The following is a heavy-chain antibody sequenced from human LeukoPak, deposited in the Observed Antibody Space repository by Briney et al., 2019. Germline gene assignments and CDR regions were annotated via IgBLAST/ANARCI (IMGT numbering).Heavy chain of an antibody. CDR3: AKGASVPASFLFEH. J-gene: IGHJ4*02. D-gene: IGHD2-2*01. V-gene: IGHV3-30*18. CDR2: ISYDGRNK. Sequence: GGSLRLSCAASGFTFSNYGMHWVRQAPGKGLEWVALISYDGRNKYYGDSVKGRFTISRDNSKNTLWLQMNSLRAEDTAMYYCAKGASVPASFLFEHWGQGSLVSVSS. CDR1: GFTFSNYG.